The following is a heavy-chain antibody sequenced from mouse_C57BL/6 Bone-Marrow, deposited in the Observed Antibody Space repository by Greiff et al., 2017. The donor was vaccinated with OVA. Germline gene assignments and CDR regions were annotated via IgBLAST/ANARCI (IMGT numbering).Heavy chain of an antibody. CDR2: IYPGSGST. Sequence: QVQLKQPGAELVKPGASVKMSCKASGYTFTSYWITWVKQRPGQGLEWIGDIYPGSGSTNYNEKFKSKATLTVDTSSSTAYMQLSSLTSEDSAVYYCARRWTSYGWYFDVWGTGTTVTVSS. J-gene: IGHJ1*03. D-gene: IGHD1-1*01. CDR1: GYTFTSYW. V-gene: IGHV1-55*01. CDR3: ARRWTSYGWYFDV.